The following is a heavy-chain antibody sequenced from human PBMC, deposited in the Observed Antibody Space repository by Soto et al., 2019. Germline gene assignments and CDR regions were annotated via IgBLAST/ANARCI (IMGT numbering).Heavy chain of an antibody. Sequence: GASVKVSCKASGFTFTSSAVQWVRQARGQRLEWIGWIVVGSGNTNYAQKFQERVTITRDMSTSTAYMELSSLRSEDTAVYYCAAGYYYDGSGYYPDAFDIWGQGTMVTVSS. D-gene: IGHD3-22*01. V-gene: IGHV1-58*01. J-gene: IGHJ3*02. CDR1: GFTFTSSA. CDR3: AAGYYYDGSGYYPDAFDI. CDR2: IVVGSGNT.